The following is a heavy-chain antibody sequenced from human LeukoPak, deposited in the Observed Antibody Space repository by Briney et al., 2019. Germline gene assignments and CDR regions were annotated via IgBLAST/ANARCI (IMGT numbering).Heavy chain of an antibody. Sequence: SETLSLTCTVSGGSITSGTFYWGWIRQPPGKGLDWIGTFYYSGSTYHNPSLKSRVTISVDTSKNQFSLRLSSVTAADTAVYYCARGRRARGGTYGDYFWAPQKRRYFDYWGQGSLVTVSS. D-gene: IGHD4-17*01. CDR1: GGSITSGTFY. CDR2: FYYSGST. V-gene: IGHV4-39*07. CDR3: ARGRRARGGTYGDYFWAPQKRRYFDY. J-gene: IGHJ4*02.